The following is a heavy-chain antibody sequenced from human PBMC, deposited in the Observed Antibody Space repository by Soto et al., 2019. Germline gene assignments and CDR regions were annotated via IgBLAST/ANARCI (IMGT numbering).Heavy chain of an antibody. CDR1: GYTFYSYA. J-gene: IGHJ3*01. D-gene: IGHD4-4*01. CDR3: ARSKGVSDAFDL. Sequence: QVQLVQSGAEVKKPGASVKVSCKASGYTFYSYAMHWVRQAPGQRLEWMGWINACNGNTKYSQKFQGRVTITRDTSASTSYMELSSLRSEDTAVYYCARSKGVSDAFDLWGQGTMVTVSS. CDR2: INACNGNT. V-gene: IGHV1-3*01.